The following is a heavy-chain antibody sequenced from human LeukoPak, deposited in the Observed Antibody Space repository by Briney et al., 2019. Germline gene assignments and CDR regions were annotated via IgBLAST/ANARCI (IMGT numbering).Heavy chain of an antibody. D-gene: IGHD1-26*01. Sequence: GESLKISCKGSGYSFTSYWIAWVRQMPGKGLEWMGVIYPGDSDTRYSPSFQGQVTLSADKSISTAYLQWSSLKASDTAIYYCARALVGAATLSYWGQGTLVTVSS. CDR1: GYSFTSYW. CDR3: ARALVGAATLSY. V-gene: IGHV5-51*01. J-gene: IGHJ4*02. CDR2: IYPGDSDT.